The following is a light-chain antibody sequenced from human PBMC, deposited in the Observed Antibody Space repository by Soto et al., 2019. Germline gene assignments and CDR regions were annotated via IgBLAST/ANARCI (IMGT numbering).Light chain of an antibody. CDR1: QSVTSN. CDR3: QQYYDSPT. CDR2: DTF. Sequence: IVLTQSPSILSVSPWESATISCRASQSVTSNLAWYRQRPGQAPRLLIYDTFRRATGVPARFSGSGSGTDFTLSINSLQAEDVAVYYCQQYYDSPTFGQGTKVDI. V-gene: IGKV3-15*01. J-gene: IGKJ1*01.